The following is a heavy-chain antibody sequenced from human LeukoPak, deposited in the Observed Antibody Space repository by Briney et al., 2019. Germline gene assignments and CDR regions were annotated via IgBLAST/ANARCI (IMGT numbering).Heavy chain of an antibody. Sequence: GGAFGLSCAASGFTVSSNYMSWVGQAPGKGLGWVSSISSSSSYIYYADSVKGRFTISRDNAKTSLYLQMNSLRAEDTAVYYCARDLEAAAEYYFDYWGQGTLVTVSS. CDR2: ISSSSSYI. V-gene: IGHV3-21*01. CDR3: ARDLEAAAEYYFDY. J-gene: IGHJ4*02. CDR1: GFTVSSNY. D-gene: IGHD6-13*01.